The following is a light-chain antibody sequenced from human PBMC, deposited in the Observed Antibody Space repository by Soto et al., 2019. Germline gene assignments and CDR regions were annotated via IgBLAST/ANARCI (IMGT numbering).Light chain of an antibody. CDR2: DAS. CDR3: QQYNNCPRT. CDR1: QSVSSN. J-gene: IGKJ1*01. V-gene: IGKV3-15*01. Sequence: EIVMTQSPATLSVSPGERATISCRASQSVSSNLAWYHHKPGQAPRLLIYDASTSATGIPARFSGSGSGTEFTLTSSSLQSYDVAVYYCQQYNNCPRTFGQGTKVEIK.